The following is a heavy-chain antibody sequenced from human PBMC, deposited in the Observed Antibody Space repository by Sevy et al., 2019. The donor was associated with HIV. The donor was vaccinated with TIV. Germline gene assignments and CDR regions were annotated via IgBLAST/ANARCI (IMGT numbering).Heavy chain of an antibody. Sequence: ASVKVSCKASGYTFTSYGISWVRQAPGQGLEWMGWISAYNGNTNYAQKLQDRVTMTTDTSTSTAYMELRSLRSDDTAVYYCARTISDYDILTGYFDYWGQGTLVTVSS. CDR1: GYTFTSYG. V-gene: IGHV1-18*01. J-gene: IGHJ4*02. CDR2: ISAYNGNT. CDR3: ARTISDYDILTGYFDY. D-gene: IGHD3-9*01.